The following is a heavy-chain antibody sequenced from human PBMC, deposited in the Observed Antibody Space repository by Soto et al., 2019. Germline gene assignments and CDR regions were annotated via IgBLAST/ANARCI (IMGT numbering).Heavy chain of an antibody. Sequence: QVQLVESGGGLVKPGGSLRLSCAASGFTFSDYYMTWIRQAPGKGLEWISYISNAGGATSYADSVKGRFTISRANAKNPLFLEMNNLRAEPTAVSSCARWGCAVTFTSWGQGTLVTVSS. J-gene: IGHJ5*02. CDR3: ARWGCAVTFTS. D-gene: IGHD3-16*01. V-gene: IGHV3-11*04. CDR2: ISNAGGAT. CDR1: GFTFSDYY.